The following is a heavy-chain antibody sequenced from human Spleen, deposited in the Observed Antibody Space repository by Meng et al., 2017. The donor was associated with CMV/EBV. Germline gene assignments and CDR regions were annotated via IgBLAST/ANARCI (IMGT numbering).Heavy chain of an antibody. Sequence: SGDSVSSGSYYWSWIWQPPGKGLEWIGYIYYSGSTNYNPSLKSRVTISVDTSKNQFSLKLSSVTAADTAVYYCASRQRYSSSWQFDYWGQGTLVTVSS. CDR3: ASRQRYSSSWQFDY. CDR2: IYYSGST. D-gene: IGHD6-13*01. CDR1: GDSVSSGSYY. V-gene: IGHV4-61*01. J-gene: IGHJ4*02.